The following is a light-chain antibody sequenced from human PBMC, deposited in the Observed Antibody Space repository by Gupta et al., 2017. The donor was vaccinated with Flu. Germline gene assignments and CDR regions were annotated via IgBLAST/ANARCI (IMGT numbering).Light chain of an antibody. J-gene: IGKJ1*01. CDR2: KGS. V-gene: IGKV2-30*02. CDR1: QSLVHIDVDNY. Sequence: VILGQPACDCCRASQSLVHIDVDNYLNWFQQRPGQSPRRLIYKGSNRDSGVPDRFSGSGSGTDFTLKISRVEAEDVGVYYCKQGRNMPWTFGQGTKVEIK. CDR3: KQGRNMPWT.